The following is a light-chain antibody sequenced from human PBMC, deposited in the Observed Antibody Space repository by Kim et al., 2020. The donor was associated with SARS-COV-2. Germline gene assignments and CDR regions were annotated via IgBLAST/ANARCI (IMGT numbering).Light chain of an antibody. V-gene: IGLV2-11*01. CDR1: SSDVGGYNY. CDR2: DVS. Sequence: QSALTQPRSVSGSPGQSVTMSCTGTSSDVGGYNYVSWYQQHPGKVPKLIIYDVSKRPSGVPDRFTGSKSDNTASLTISGLQTEDDADYYCCSFAGSYYVFGTGTQLTVL. J-gene: IGLJ1*01. CDR3: CSFAGSYYV.